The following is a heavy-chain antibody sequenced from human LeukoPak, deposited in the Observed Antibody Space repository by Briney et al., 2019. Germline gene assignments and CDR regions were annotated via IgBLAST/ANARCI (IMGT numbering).Heavy chain of an antibody. J-gene: IGHJ4*02. V-gene: IGHV4-4*07. CDR3: ASSSSWHAFDY. Sequence: SETLSLTCTVSGGSISSYYWSWIRQPAGKGLGWIGRIYTSGSTNYTPSLKSRVTMSLDTSKNQFSLKLSSGTAADTAVYYCASSSSWHAFDYWGQGTLVTVSS. CDR2: IYTSGST. CDR1: GGSISSYY. D-gene: IGHD6-13*01.